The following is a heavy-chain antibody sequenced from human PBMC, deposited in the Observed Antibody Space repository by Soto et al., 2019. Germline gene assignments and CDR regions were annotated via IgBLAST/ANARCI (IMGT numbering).Heavy chain of an antibody. CDR2: ISYDGSNK. CDR1: GFTFSSYA. J-gene: IGHJ2*01. CDR3: ARQYSSGWYGGDFDL. V-gene: IGHV3-30-3*01. D-gene: IGHD6-19*01. Sequence: QVQLVESGGGVVQPGRSLRLSCAASGFTFSSYAMHWVRQAPGKGLEWVAVISYDGSNKYYADSVKGRFTISRDNSKNTLYLQMNSLRAEDTAVYYCARQYSSGWYGGDFDLWGRGTLVTFSS.